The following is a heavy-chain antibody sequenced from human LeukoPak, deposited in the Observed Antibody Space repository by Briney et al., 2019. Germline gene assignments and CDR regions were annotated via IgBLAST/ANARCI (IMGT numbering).Heavy chain of an antibody. Sequence: PSETLSLTCAVYGGSFSGYYWSWIRQPPGKGLEWIGEINHSGSTNYNPSLKSRVTISVDTSKNQFSLKLSSVTAADTAVYYCARGAYNYYGSGSYYPNGLDYWGQGTLVTVSS. CDR3: ARGAYNYYGSGSYYPNGLDY. V-gene: IGHV4-34*01. D-gene: IGHD3-10*01. J-gene: IGHJ4*02. CDR2: INHSGST. CDR1: GGSFSGYY.